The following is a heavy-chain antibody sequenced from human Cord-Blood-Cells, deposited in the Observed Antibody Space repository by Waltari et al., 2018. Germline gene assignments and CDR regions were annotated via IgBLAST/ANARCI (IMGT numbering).Heavy chain of an antibody. V-gene: IGHV1-69*09. CDR2: IIPILGIA. J-gene: IGHJ6*03. CDR3: ARGKYSSSSDYYYYYMDV. Sequence: QVQLVQSGAEVKKPGSSLKVSCKASGGTFSSYAISWVRQAPGQGLEWMGRIIPILGIANYAQKFQGRVTITADKSTSTAYMELSSLRSEDTAVYYCARGKYSSSSDYYYYYMDVWGKGTTVTVSS. D-gene: IGHD6-6*01. CDR1: GGTFSSYA.